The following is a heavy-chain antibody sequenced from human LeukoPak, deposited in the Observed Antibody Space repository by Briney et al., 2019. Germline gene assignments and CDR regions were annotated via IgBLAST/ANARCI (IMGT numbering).Heavy chain of an antibody. D-gene: IGHD6-13*01. V-gene: IGHV4-34*01. Sequence: SETLSLTCAVYGGSFSGYYWSWIRQPPGKGLEWIWEINHSGSTNYNPSLKSRVTISVDTSKNQFSLKLSSVTAADTAVYYCARSSWTYNWFDPWGQGTLVTVSS. CDR1: GGSFSGYY. CDR3: ARSSWTYNWFDP. J-gene: IGHJ5*02. CDR2: INHSGST.